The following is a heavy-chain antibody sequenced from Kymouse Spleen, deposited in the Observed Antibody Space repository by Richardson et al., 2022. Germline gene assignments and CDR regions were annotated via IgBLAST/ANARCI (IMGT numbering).Heavy chain of an antibody. D-gene: IGHD3-3*01. V-gene: IGHV3-15*01. CDR2: IKSKTDGGTT. CDR3: TTLRITIFGVVNHDAFDI. Sequence: EVQLVESGGGLVKPGGSLRLSCAASGFTFSNAWMSWVRQAPGKGLEWVGRIKSKTDGGTTDYAAPVKGRFTISRDDSKNTLYLQMNSLKTEDTAVYYCTTLRITIFGVVNHDAFDIWGQGTMVTVSS. J-gene: IGHJ3*02. CDR1: GFTFSNAW.